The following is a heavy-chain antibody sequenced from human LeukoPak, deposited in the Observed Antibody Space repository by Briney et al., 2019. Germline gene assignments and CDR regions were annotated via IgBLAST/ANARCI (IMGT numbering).Heavy chain of an antibody. D-gene: IGHD2-2*01. Sequence: PGGSPRLSCAASGFTFGPYTMNWVRRAPGKGLEWVSYISSSSDTIYYAGSVKGRFTISRDNAKNTLYLQMNSLRAEDTAVYYCARYNWVVPAAMSVVGGGYFDYWGQGTLVTVSS. CDR1: GFTFGPYT. V-gene: IGHV3-48*04. J-gene: IGHJ4*02. CDR3: ARYNWVVPAAMSVVGGGYFDY. CDR2: ISSSSDTI.